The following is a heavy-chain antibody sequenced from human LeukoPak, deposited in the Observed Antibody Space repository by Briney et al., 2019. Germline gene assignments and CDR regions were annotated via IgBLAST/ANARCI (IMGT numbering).Heavy chain of an antibody. V-gene: IGHV4-59*01. CDR2: IYYSGST. CDR1: GGSISSYY. D-gene: IGHD6-19*01. CDR3: ARDGSGSSGWYLDV. J-gene: IGHJ6*04. Sequence: PSETQSLTCTVSGGSISSYYWSWIRQPPGKGLEWIGYIYYSGSTSYNASLKSRVTMSLDTPKNQFSLKLSSVTAADTAVYYCARDGSGSSGWYLDVWGKGTTVTVSS.